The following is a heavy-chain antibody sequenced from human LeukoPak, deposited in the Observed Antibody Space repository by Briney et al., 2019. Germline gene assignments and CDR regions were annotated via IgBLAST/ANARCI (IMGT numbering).Heavy chain of an antibody. J-gene: IGHJ4*02. CDR1: GGSISSSSYY. D-gene: IGHD5-18*01. CDR3: ARNTAMPY. Sequence: SETLSLTCTVSGGSISSSSYYWGWIRQPPGKGLEWLGSIYYSGSTYYNPSLKSRVTISVDTSKNQFSLKLSSVTAADTAVYYCARNTAMPYWGQGTLVTVSS. V-gene: IGHV4-39*01. CDR2: IYYSGST.